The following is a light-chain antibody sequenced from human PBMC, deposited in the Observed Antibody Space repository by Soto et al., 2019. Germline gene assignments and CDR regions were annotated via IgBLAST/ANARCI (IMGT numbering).Light chain of an antibody. CDR1: QSISSY. CDR3: QQSYTTPLT. Sequence: DIQMTQSPSSLSASVGDRVTITCRASQSISSYLNWYQQKPGKAPKLLIYDASSLESGVPLRFSGSGSRTDFTLTINNLQPEDFATYYCQQSYTTPLTFGGGTKVDIK. CDR2: DAS. J-gene: IGKJ4*01. V-gene: IGKV1-39*01.